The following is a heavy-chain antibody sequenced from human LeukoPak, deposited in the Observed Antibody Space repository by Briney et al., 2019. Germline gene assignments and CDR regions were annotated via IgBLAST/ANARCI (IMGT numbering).Heavy chain of an antibody. V-gene: IGHV3-23*01. CDR2: ISGSGGST. CDR1: GFTFSSYA. CDR3: ARSVYSSSSRGFYAFDI. J-gene: IGHJ3*02. D-gene: IGHD6-6*01. Sequence: GGSLRLSCAASGFTFSSYAMSWVRQAPGKGLEWVSAISGSGGSTYYADSVKGRFTISRDNSKNTLYLQMNSLRAEDTAVYYCARSVYSSSSRGFYAFDIWGQGTIVTVSS.